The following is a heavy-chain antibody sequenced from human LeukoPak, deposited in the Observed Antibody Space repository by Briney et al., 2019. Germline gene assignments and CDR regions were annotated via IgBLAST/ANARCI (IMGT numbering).Heavy chain of an antibody. Sequence: SETLSLTCTVSGGSISSYYWSWIRQPPGKGLEWIGYIYYSGSTNYNPSLKSRVTISVDTSKNQFSLKLSSVTAADTAVYYCARDSYYDSSIDYWGQGTLVTVSS. J-gene: IGHJ4*02. CDR3: ARDSYYDSSIDY. CDR1: GGSISSYY. CDR2: IYYSGST. V-gene: IGHV4-59*01. D-gene: IGHD3-22*01.